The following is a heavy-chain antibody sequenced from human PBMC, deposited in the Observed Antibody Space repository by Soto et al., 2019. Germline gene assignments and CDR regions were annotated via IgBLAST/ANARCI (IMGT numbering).Heavy chain of an antibody. CDR3: ASRRIGPLGYYFDY. D-gene: IGHD7-27*01. Sequence: ASVKVSCKASGYSLTGYYMHWVRQAPGQGLEWMGIINPSGGSTSYAQKFQGRVTMTRDTSTSTVYMELSSLRSEDTAVYYCASRRIGPLGYYFDYWGQGTLVTVSS. CDR2: INPSGGST. J-gene: IGHJ4*02. CDR1: GYSLTGYY. V-gene: IGHV1-46*03.